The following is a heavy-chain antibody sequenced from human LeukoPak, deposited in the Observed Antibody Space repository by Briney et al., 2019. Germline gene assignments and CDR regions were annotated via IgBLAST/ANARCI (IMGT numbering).Heavy chain of an antibody. Sequence: ASVTLSCKASGYTFTSYGISWVRQVPGQGLEWMGWIIAYNVNTNYTKTLPGRVHMTTDTSTSTAYMELRSLRSDDTAVYYCPRAAEGFDYWGQGTLVTVSS. CDR3: PRAAEGFDY. CDR2: IIAYNVNT. V-gene: IGHV1-18*01. J-gene: IGHJ4*02. CDR1: GYTFTSYG. D-gene: IGHD6-13*01.